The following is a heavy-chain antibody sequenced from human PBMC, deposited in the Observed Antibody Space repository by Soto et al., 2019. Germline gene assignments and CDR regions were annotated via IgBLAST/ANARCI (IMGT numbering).Heavy chain of an antibody. CDR2: ISWNSGSI. CDR1: GFTFDDYA. D-gene: IGHD3-10*01. Sequence: GGSLRLSCAASGFTFDDYAMHWVRQAPGKGLEWVSGISWNSGSIGYADSVKGRFTISRDNAKNSLYLQMNSLRAEDTALYYCAKDTFGSGSYIYMDVWGKGTTVTVSS. V-gene: IGHV3-9*01. J-gene: IGHJ6*03. CDR3: AKDTFGSGSYIYMDV.